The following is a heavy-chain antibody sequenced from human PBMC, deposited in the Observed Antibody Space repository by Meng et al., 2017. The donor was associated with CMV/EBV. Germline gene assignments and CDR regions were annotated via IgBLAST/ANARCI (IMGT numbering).Heavy chain of an antibody. CDR2: INHSGST. CDR1: GGSFSGYY. D-gene: IGHD3-10*01. J-gene: IGHJ3*02. Sequence: GSLRLSCAVYGGSFSGYYWSWIRQPPGKGLEWIGEINHSGSTNYNPSLKSRVTISVDTSKNQFSLKLSSVTAADTAVYYCARPRLLTRFGELDAFDIWGQGTMVTVSS. V-gene: IGHV4-34*01. CDR3: ARPRLLTRFGELDAFDI.